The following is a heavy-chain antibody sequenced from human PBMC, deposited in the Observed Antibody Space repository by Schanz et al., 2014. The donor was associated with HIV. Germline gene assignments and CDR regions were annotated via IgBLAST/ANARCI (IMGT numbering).Heavy chain of an antibody. D-gene: IGHD2-2*01. CDR3: AKSTWVGN. J-gene: IGHJ4*02. CDR2: IWYDGSNK. V-gene: IGHV3-33*06. Sequence: QVQLVESGGGVVQPGKSLRLSCAASGFTFSSYGMHWVRQAPGKGLEWVAVIWYDGSNKYYTDSVKGRFTISRDNSKNTLYLQMDSLRAEDTALYFCAKSTWVGNCGQGTLVTVSS. CDR1: GFTFSSYG.